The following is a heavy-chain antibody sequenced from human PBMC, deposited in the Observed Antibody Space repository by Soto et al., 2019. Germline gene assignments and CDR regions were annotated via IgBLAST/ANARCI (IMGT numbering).Heavy chain of an antibody. J-gene: IGHJ5*02. V-gene: IGHV2-5*02. CDR3: AHRRAYCSGGSCYSIWFDP. D-gene: IGHD2-15*01. CDR2: IYWDDDK. Sequence: QITLKESGPTLVKPTQTLTLTCTFSGFSLSTSGVGVGWIRQPPGKALEWLALIYWDDDKRYSPSLKSRLTITQATSKHQVVLTMTNMDPVDTATYYCAHRRAYCSGGSCYSIWFDPWGQGTLVTVSS. CDR1: GFSLSTSGVG.